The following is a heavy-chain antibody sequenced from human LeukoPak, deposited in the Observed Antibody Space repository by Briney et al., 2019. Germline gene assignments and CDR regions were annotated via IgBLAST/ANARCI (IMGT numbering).Heavy chain of an antibody. Sequence: KPSETLSLTCSVSGGSISSTSYYWDWVRQPPGKGLEWIGSIYYSGCTYYNPSLKRRVTISVDTSKNQFSLKLTSVTAADTAVYYCARQDGWSGFDYWGQGALVTVSS. J-gene: IGHJ4*02. CDR2: IYYSGCT. D-gene: IGHD6-19*01. CDR3: ARQDGWSGFDY. V-gene: IGHV4-39*01. CDR1: GGSISSTSYY.